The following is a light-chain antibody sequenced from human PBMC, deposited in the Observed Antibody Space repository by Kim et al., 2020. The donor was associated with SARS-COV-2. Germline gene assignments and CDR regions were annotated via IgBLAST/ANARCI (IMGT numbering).Light chain of an antibody. J-gene: IGLJ2*01. Sequence: HTATLICNRNSNKGGRQGTSWLQQHQGHPPKLLSYRNNNRPSGISERFSASRSGDTASLTITGLQPEDEADYYCSAWDRSLNAVVFGGGTQLTVL. CDR1: SNKGGRQG. CDR2: RNN. V-gene: IGLV10-54*04. CDR3: SAWDRSLNAVV.